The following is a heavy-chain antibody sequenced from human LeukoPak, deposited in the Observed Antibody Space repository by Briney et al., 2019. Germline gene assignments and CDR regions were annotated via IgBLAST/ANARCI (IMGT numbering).Heavy chain of an antibody. Sequence: ASVKVSCKASGYTFTGYYMHWVRQAPGQGLEWMGRINPNSGGTNYAQKFQGRVTMTRDTSISTAYMELSRLKSEDTAVYYCATGSYCGGDCYSEYWGQGTLVTVSS. CDR3: ATGSYCGGDCYSEY. CDR2: INPNSGGT. D-gene: IGHD2-21*02. CDR1: GYTFTGYY. V-gene: IGHV1-2*06. J-gene: IGHJ4*02.